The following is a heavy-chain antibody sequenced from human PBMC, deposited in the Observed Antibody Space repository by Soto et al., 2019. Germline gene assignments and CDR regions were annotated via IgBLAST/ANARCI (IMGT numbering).Heavy chain of an antibody. CDR2: ISSDGSEK. J-gene: IGHJ4*02. Sequence: QVQLVESGGGVVQPGRSLRLSCAASGFTFSADGMHWVRQAPGKGLEWVAVISSDGSEKFYAASVKGRFTISRDNSKDTLYLQMNSLRAEDTAVYYCAKDRSSSWYYFENWGKGTLVTVSS. CDR3: AKDRSSSWYYFEN. D-gene: IGHD6-13*01. CDR1: GFTFSADG. V-gene: IGHV3-30*18.